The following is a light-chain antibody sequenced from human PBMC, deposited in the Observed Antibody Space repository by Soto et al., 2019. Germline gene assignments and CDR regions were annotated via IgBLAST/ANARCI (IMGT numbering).Light chain of an antibody. J-gene: IGKJ4*01. V-gene: IGKV1-27*01. CDR2: GAT. CDR1: QGFSNY. CDR3: QMYNTAPLT. Sequence: DFQMTQSPSSLSASVGDRVTITCRASQGFSNYLAWYQQKPGEVPKLLISGATTLQPGVPSRFSGTVYGTHFTLSISSLQPEDAAYYYCQMYNTAPLTFGGGTKVELK.